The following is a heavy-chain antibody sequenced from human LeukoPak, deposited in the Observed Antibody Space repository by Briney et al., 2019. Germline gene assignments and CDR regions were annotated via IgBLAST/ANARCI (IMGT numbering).Heavy chain of an antibody. D-gene: IGHD3-22*01. Sequence: GGSLRLSCAASGFTFSSYAMSWVRQAPGKGLEWVSAISGSGGSTYYADSVKGRFTISRDNSKNTLYLQMNSLRAEDTAVYYCAKDYYDSSGYYYGNAAFDIWGQGTMVTVPS. V-gene: IGHV3-23*01. J-gene: IGHJ3*02. CDR3: AKDYYDSSGYYYGNAAFDI. CDR1: GFTFSSYA. CDR2: ISGSGGST.